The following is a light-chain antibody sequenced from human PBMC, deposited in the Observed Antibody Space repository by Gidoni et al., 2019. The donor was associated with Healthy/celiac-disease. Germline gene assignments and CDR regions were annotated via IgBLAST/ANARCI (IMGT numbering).Light chain of an antibody. V-gene: IGLV2-14*01. CDR1: SRDVGGYNY. Sequence: QSALTQPASVSGSPGQAIPISCTGTSRDVGGYNYVSWYHQHPGKAPKLMIYEVSNRPSGVSNRFSGSKSGNTASLTISGLQAEDEADYYCSSYTSSSTVVFGGGTKLTVL. J-gene: IGLJ2*01. CDR3: SSYTSSSTVV. CDR2: EVS.